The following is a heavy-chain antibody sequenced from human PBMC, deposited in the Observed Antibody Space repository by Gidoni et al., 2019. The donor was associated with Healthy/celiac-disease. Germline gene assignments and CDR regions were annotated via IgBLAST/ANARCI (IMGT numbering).Heavy chain of an antibody. CDR2: IIPIFGTA. V-gene: IGHV1-69*01. J-gene: IGHJ6*02. CDR1: GGTFSSYA. CDR3: AVGQVVPAAIAYYYYYGMDV. Sequence: QVQLVQSGAEVKKPGSSVKVSCKASGGTFSSYAISWVRQAPGQGLEWMGGIIPIFGTANYAQKFQGRVTITADESTSTAYMELSSLRSEDTAVYYCAVGQVVPAAIAYYYYYGMDVWGQGTTVTVSS. D-gene: IGHD2-2*01.